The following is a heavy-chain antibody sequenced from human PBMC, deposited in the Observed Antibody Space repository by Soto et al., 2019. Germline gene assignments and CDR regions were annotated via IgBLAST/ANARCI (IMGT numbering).Heavy chain of an antibody. J-gene: IGHJ6*02. D-gene: IGHD3-10*01. CDR3: AKLGYYGSGNYGGLDV. CDR1: GFTFSTYG. Sequence: QVQLVESGGGVVQPGRSLRLSCTASGFTFSTYGMHWVRQAPGKGLEWVAIISYDGTNKYYADSVKGRFTISRDNSKNTLYLQMNSLRAEDTAVYYCAKLGYYGSGNYGGLDVWGQGTTVTVSS. CDR2: ISYDGTNK. V-gene: IGHV3-30*18.